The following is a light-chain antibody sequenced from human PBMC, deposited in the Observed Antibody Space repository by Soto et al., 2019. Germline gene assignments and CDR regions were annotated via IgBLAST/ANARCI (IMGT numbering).Light chain of an antibody. V-gene: IGKV3-15*01. Sequence: EIVMTQSPATLSVSPGERATLSCRASQSISDTLAWYQQKPGQAPRLLIHGASTRATGFPDRFSGSGSGTDFTLSISRLEPEDFAVYYCQQYGTSFAFGQGTRLEIK. CDR1: QSISDT. CDR3: QQYGTSFA. J-gene: IGKJ5*01. CDR2: GAS.